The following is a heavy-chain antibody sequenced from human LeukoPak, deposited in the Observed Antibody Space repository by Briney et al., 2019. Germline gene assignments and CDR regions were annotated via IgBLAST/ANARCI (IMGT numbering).Heavy chain of an antibody. D-gene: IGHD1-26*01. Sequence: EGSLRLSCAASGFAFSSYAMTWVRQAPGKGLEWVSVISGSGYYSYYADSVKGRFTVPRDNSKTTLYLQMNSLRADDTAVYYCAKGGPTGSNYFDFWGQGTLVTVSS. CDR3: AKGGPTGSNYFDF. J-gene: IGHJ4*02. CDR1: GFAFSSYA. CDR2: ISGSGYYS. V-gene: IGHV3-23*01.